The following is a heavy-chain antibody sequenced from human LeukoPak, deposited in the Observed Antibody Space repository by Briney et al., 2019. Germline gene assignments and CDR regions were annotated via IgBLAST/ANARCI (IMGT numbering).Heavy chain of an antibody. J-gene: IGHJ4*02. Sequence: SETLSLTCAVYGGSFSGYYWSWIRQPPGKGLEWIGEINHSGSTNYNPSLKSRVIISVDTSKNQFSLNLSSVTAADTAVYYCARNNYYDTSAYYYWGQGTLVTVSS. D-gene: IGHD3-22*01. CDR2: INHSGST. CDR1: GGSFSGYY. CDR3: ARNNYYDTSAYYY. V-gene: IGHV4-34*01.